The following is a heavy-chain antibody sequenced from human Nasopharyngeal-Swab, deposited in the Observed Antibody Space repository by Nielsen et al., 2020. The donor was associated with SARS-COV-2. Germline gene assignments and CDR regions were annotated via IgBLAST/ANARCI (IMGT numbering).Heavy chain of an antibody. CDR1: GFLFSTYG. Sequence: GESLKISCAASGFLFSTYGMNWVRQAPGKGLEWVSSISSYSTDINYADSLRGRFTISRDNAKNSLYLQMNSLRVEDTAVYYCAREGVESASDYYEPFDIWGQGTMVTVSS. CDR2: ISSYSTDI. CDR3: AREGVESASDYYEPFDI. J-gene: IGHJ3*02. V-gene: IGHV3-21*01. D-gene: IGHD3-22*01.